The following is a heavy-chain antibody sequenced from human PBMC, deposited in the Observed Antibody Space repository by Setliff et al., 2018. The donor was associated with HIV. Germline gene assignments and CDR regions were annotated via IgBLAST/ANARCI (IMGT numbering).Heavy chain of an antibody. CDR2: ISGGSTSHM. Sequence: LRLSCAASGFTFSDHYMSWIRQAPGKGLEWVSYISGGSTSHMNYADSVKGRFTISRDNAKNSLYLQMNSLRAEDTAVYYCARYKWNNWIFGWFDPWGQGTQVTVPQ. V-gene: IGHV3-11*06. CDR3: ARYKWNNWIFGWFDP. D-gene: IGHD1-20*01. CDR1: GFTFSDHY. J-gene: IGHJ5*02.